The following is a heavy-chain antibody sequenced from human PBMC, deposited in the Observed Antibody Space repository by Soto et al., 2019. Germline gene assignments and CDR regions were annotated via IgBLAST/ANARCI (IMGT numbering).Heavy chain of an antibody. V-gene: IGHV2-70*11. Sequence: SGPTLVNPTQTLTLTCTFSGFSLSTSGMCVSWIRQPPGKALEWLARIDWDDDKYYSTSLKTRLTISKDTSKNQVVLTMTNMDPVDTATYYCARSSHDSSGWYYFDYWGQGTLATVS. D-gene: IGHD6-19*01. CDR2: IDWDDDK. CDR3: ARSSHDSSGWYYFDY. CDR1: GFSLSTSGMC. J-gene: IGHJ4*02.